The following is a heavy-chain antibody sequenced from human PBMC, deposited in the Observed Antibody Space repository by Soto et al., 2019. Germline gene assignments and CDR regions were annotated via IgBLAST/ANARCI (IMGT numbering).Heavy chain of an antibody. J-gene: IGHJ4*02. CDR3: ASARFDY. CDR1: GGSFSGYY. CDR2: INHSGST. V-gene: IGHV4-34*01. Sequence: PSETLSLTCAVYGGSFSGYYWSWIRQPPGKGLEWIGEINHSGSTNYNPSLKSRVTISVDTSKNQFSLKLSSVTAADTAVYYCASARFDYWGRGILVTVSS.